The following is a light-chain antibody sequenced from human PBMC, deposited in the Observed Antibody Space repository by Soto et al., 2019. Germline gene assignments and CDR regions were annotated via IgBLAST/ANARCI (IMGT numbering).Light chain of an antibody. Sequence: QSALTQPASVSGSPGQSITISCTGTSSDVGSYNLVSWYQQHPGKAPKLMIYEGSKRSSGVSNRFSGSKSGNTTSLTISGLQAEDESDYYCCSYAGSIVVFCGGTQVTVL. CDR3: CSYAGSIVV. V-gene: IGLV2-23*01. J-gene: IGLJ2*01. CDR2: EGS. CDR1: SSDVGSYNL.